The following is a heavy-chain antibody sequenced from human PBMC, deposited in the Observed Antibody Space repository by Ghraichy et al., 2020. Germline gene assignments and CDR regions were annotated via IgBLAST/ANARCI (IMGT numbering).Heavy chain of an antibody. CDR2: ISSSSSYI. D-gene: IGHD2-15*01. CDR3: ARESCSGGSCRYLRYYFDY. CDR1: GFTFSSYS. Sequence: GGSLRLSCAASGFTFSSYSMNWVRQAPGKGLEWVSSISSSSSYIYYADSVKGRFTISRDNAKNSLYLQMNSLRAEDTAVYYCARESCSGGSCRYLRYYFDYWGQGTLVTVSS. V-gene: IGHV3-21*01. J-gene: IGHJ4*02.